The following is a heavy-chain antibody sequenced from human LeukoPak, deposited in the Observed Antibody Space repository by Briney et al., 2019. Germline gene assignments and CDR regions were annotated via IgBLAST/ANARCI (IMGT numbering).Heavy chain of an antibody. CDR3: GRDPEVPDYYSYMDV. J-gene: IGHJ6*03. CDR2: ISTGSNYI. CDR1: GFTFSSYS. Sequence: KPGGSLRLSCVASGFTFSSYSMFWVRQAPGKGLEWVSAISTGSNYIYYADSVKGRFTISRDSAENSLFLQMNSLRAEDAAVYYCGRDPEVPDYYSYMDVWGKGTTVTVSS. V-gene: IGHV3-21*01.